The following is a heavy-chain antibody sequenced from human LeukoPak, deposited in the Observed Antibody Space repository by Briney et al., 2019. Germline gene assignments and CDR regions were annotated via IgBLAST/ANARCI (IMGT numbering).Heavy chain of an antibody. Sequence: GGSLRLSCAASGFTFSSYSMNWVRQAPGTGLEWVSSISGSSSYIYYADSVKGRFTISRDNAKNSLYLQMNSLRAEDTAVYYCARVFTPNLIFPRQKNAFDIWGQGTMVTVSS. CDR2: ISGSSSYI. CDR3: ARVFTPNLIFPRQKNAFDI. D-gene: IGHD3-3*01. V-gene: IGHV3-21*01. CDR1: GFTFSSYS. J-gene: IGHJ3*02.